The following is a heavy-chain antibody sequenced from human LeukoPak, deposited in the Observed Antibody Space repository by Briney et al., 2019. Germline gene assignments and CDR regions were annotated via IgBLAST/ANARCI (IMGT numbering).Heavy chain of an antibody. CDR2: ISAYNGNT. J-gene: IGHJ6*03. CDR3: AILGDFGVKLRYFDWTLNPLYYMDV. D-gene: IGHD3-9*01. CDR1: GYIFTSYY. V-gene: IGHV1-18*01. Sequence: ASVKVSCKTSGYIFTSYYITWVRQAPGQGLEWMGWISAYNGNTNYAQKLQGRVTMTTDTSTSTAYMELRSLRSDDTAVYYCAILGDFGVKLRYFDWTLNPLYYMDVWGKGTTVTVSS.